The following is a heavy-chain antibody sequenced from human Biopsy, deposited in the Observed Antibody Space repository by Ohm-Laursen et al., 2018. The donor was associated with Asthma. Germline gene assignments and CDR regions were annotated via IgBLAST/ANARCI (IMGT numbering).Heavy chain of an antibody. CDR3: AKARCYYYYCDMEV. CDR1: GGTFNNYA. Sequence: SVKVSCKASGGTFNNYAINWVRQAPGQGLEWMGGISPIFGSTAYAQKFQGRVTITADVFTSAVYMELSGLRSEDTAVLYCAKARCYYYYCDMEVWGPGTAITVSS. V-gene: IGHV1-69*13. CDR2: ISPIFGST. J-gene: IGHJ6*02.